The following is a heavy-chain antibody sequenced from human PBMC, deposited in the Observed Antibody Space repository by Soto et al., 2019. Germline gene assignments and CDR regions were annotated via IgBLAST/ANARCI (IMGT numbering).Heavy chain of an antibody. Sequence: QVQLVQSGAEVKKPGSSVKVSCKASGGTFSSYTISWVRQAPGQGLEWMGRIIPILGIANYAQKFQGRVTITADKSTSTASLELSSLRSEDTAVYYCARDRVGGYMDVWGKGTTVTVSS. J-gene: IGHJ6*03. CDR2: IIPILGIA. CDR3: ARDRVGGYMDV. CDR1: GGTFSSYT. V-gene: IGHV1-69*08. D-gene: IGHD1-26*01.